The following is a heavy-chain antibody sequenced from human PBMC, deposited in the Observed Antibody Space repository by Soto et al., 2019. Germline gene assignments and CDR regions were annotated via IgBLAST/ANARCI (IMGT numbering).Heavy chain of an antibody. V-gene: IGHV3-23*01. Sequence: VLLLESGGGLVQPGGSLRLSCAASGFTFSNYAMSWVRQAPGKGLEWVSAISGGGDYTYYADSVKGRFTISRDNSRNTLYLQMNSLRAEDTAIYYCAKEGAVVGIGYFQHWGQGTLVTVSS. CDR1: GFTFSNYA. J-gene: IGHJ1*01. D-gene: IGHD6-19*01. CDR2: ISGGGDYT. CDR3: AKEGAVVGIGYFQH.